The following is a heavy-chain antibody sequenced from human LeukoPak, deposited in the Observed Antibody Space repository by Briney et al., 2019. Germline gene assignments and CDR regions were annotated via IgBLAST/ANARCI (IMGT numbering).Heavy chain of an antibody. CDR1: GFTFSTYW. D-gene: IGHD1-26*01. Sequence: GGSLRLSCAASGFTFSTYWMSWVRQAPGKGLEWVSYISSSSNTIYYADSVKGRFTISRDNAKNSLYLQMNSLRAEDTAVYYCATESGTYSGTCFDYWGQGNLVTVSS. J-gene: IGHJ4*02. CDR2: ISSSSNTI. CDR3: ATESGTYSGTCFDY. V-gene: IGHV3-48*01.